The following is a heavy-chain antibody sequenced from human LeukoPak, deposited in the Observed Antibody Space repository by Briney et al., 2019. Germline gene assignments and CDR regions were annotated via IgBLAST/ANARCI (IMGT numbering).Heavy chain of an antibody. CDR1: GFIFSSHA. J-gene: IGHJ4*02. CDR3: ARDLMGIAYRGAFYY. Sequence: GGSLRLSCAASGFIFSSHAMNWVRQAPGQGLEWVSVISSSCSTIYYADSVKGRFTISRDNAKNSLYLQMNSLRAEDTAVYYCARDLMGIAYRGAFYYWGQGTLVTVSS. CDR2: ISSSCSTI. D-gene: IGHD6-13*01. V-gene: IGHV3-48*04.